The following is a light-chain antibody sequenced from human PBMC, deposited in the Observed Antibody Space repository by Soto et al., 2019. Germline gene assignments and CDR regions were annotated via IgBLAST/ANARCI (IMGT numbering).Light chain of an antibody. CDR1: QSVSSY. Sequence: EIVLTQSPATLSLSPGERATLSCRASQSVSSYLAWYRQKPGQAPRLLIYDASHRATGIPARFSGSGSGTDFTLTISSLEPEDFAVYYCQQRSNWSYTFGQGTKLEIK. CDR2: DAS. J-gene: IGKJ2*01. V-gene: IGKV3-11*01. CDR3: QQRSNWSYT.